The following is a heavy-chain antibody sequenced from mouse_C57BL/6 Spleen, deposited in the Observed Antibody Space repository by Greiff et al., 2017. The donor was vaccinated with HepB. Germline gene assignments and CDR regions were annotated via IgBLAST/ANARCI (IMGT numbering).Heavy chain of an antibody. CDR3: ARSGFITTVEELPYYAMDY. D-gene: IGHD1-1*01. V-gene: IGHV1-54*01. Sequence: QVHVKQSGAELVRPGTSVKVSCKASGYAFTNYLIEWVKQRPGQGLEWIGVINPGSGGTNYNEKFKGKATLTADKSSSTAYMQLSSLTSEDSAVYFCARSGFITTVEELPYYAMDYWGQGTSVTVSS. CDR2: INPGSGGT. J-gene: IGHJ4*01. CDR1: GYAFTNYL.